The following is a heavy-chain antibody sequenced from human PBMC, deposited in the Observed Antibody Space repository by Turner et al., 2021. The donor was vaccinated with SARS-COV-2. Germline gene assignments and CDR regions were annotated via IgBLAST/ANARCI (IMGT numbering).Heavy chain of an antibody. CDR2: IQQDGSEK. J-gene: IGHJ4*02. CDR3: ARDLLGYSYGSDY. CDR1: GFTFSSYW. V-gene: IGHV3-7*03. Sequence: EVQLVESGGGLVQPGGSLRLSCAASGFTFSSYWMTWVRPTPGKGLEWVANIQQDGSEKYYVDSVKGRFTISRDNAKNSLYLQMNSLRAEDTAVYYCARDLLGYSYGSDYWGQGTLVTVSS. D-gene: IGHD5-18*01.